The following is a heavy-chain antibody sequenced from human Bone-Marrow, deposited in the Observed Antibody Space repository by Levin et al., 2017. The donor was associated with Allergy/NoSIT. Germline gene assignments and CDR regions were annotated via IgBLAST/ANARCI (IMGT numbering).Heavy chain of an antibody. CDR3: AKSNDYIAVAGTPYWGWFDP. Sequence: GGSLRLSCAASGFTFSSYAMSWVRQAPGKGLEWVSAISGSGGSTYYADSVKGRFTISRDNSKNTLYLQMNSLRAEDTAVYYCAKSNDYIAVAGTPYWGWFDPWGQGTLVTVSS. CDR2: ISGSGGST. CDR1: GFTFSSYA. D-gene: IGHD6-19*01. J-gene: IGHJ5*02. V-gene: IGHV3-23*01.